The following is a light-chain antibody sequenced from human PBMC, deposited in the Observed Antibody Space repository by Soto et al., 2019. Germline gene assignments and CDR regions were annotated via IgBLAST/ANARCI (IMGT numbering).Light chain of an antibody. CDR1: QNIDNY. Sequence: DIQMTQSPSSLSASLGDRVTITCRASQNIDNYLNWYQQKPGKAPKLLIYATSTLQSGVPSRFSGSGSATEFTLTISSLQAEDFVTYFCQESYISPAVSFGGGTKVEIK. CDR2: ATS. V-gene: IGKV1-39*01. J-gene: IGKJ4*01. CDR3: QESYISPAVS.